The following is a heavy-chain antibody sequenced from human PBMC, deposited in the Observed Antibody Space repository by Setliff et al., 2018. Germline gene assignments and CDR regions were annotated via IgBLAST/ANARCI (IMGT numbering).Heavy chain of an antibody. CDR2: IGVYSGNT. CDR3: MRLVRFCSRTVCQRTSGDEA. Sequence: ASVKVSCKGSGHILTSYGITWVRQAPGQGLEWLGWIGVYSGNTYTAQRFQGRVSLTTDESTNTAYLELRGLRSDDTAVYYCMRLVRFCSRTVCQRTSGDEAWGQGTLVTVSS. CDR1: GHILTSYG. D-gene: IGHD3-3*01. V-gene: IGHV1-18*01. J-gene: IGHJ5*02.